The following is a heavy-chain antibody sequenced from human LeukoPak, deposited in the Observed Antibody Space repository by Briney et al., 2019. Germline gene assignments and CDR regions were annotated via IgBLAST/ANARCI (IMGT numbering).Heavy chain of an antibody. CDR3: ARMVLTGQNDY. CDR1: GYTLTSYG. V-gene: IGHV1-18*01. D-gene: IGHD3-9*01. J-gene: IGHJ4*02. CDR2: ISAYNGNT. Sequence: GASVKVSCKATGYTLTSYGFSWGGQGPGQGRGWMGWISAYNGNTNYAQKLQGRVTMTTDTSTSTAYMELRSLRSDDTAVYYCARMVLTGQNDYWGQGTLVTVSS.